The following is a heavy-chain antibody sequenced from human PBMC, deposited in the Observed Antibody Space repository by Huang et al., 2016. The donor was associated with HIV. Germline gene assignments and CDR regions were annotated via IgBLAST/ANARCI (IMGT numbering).Heavy chain of an antibody. CDR1: GFSFSTVW. D-gene: IGHD2-15*01. CDR2: MKDRLDGWTK. CDR3: TTWISTAAGGN. Sequence: EVQLIESGGGLVKPGSSLRLSCEGSGFSFSTVWLSWVRQTPGKGLEWVALMKDRLDGWTKDYAAPVRGRFIISRDDSKNRMDLQMHDLKAADTAVYYCTTWISTAAGGNWGQGTLVTVSS. V-gene: IGHV3-15*01. J-gene: IGHJ4*02.